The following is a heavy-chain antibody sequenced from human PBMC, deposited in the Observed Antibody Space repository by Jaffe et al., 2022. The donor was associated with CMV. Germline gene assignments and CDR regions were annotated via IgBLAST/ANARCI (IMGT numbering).Heavy chain of an antibody. J-gene: IGHJ2*01. Sequence: QVQLVQSGAEVKKPGSSVKVSCKASGGTFSSYAISWVRQAPGQGLEWMGRIIPILGIANYAQKFQGRVTITADKSTSTAYMELSSLRSEDTAVYYCARSTVTTTMGNYWYFDLWGRGTLVTVSS. V-gene: IGHV1-69*09. CDR3: ARSTVTTTMGNYWYFDL. CDR2: IIPILGIA. D-gene: IGHD4-4*01. CDR1: GGTFSSYA.